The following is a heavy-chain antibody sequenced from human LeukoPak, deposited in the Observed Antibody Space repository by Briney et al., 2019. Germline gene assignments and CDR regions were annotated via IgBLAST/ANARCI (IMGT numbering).Heavy chain of an antibody. D-gene: IGHD3-22*01. CDR2: ISSSSSTI. CDR1: GFTFSSYS. Sequence: GSLRLSCAASGFTFSSYSMNWVRQAPGKGLEWVSYISSSSSTIYYADSVKGRFTISRDNAKNSLYLQMNSLRAEDTAVYYCARGPTYYYDSSGRNNWFDPWGQGTLVTVSS. V-gene: IGHV3-48*01. J-gene: IGHJ5*02. CDR3: ARGPTYYYDSSGRNNWFDP.